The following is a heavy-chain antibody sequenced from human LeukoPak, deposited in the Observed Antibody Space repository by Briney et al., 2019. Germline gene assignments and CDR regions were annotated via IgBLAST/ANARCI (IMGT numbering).Heavy chain of an antibody. Sequence: GGTLRLSCAASGFTFSSYGMSWVRQAPGKGLEWVSAISGSGGSTYYADSVKGRFTISRDNSKNTLYLQMNSLRAEDTAVYYCAKEGSSGYLKYYYYMDVWGKGTTVTISS. D-gene: IGHD3-22*01. V-gene: IGHV3-23*01. CDR3: AKEGSSGYLKYYYYMDV. CDR1: GFTFSSYG. J-gene: IGHJ6*03. CDR2: ISGSGGST.